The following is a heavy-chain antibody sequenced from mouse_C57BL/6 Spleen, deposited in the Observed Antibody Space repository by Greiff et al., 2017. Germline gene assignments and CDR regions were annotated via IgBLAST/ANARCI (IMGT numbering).Heavy chain of an antibody. J-gene: IGHJ1*03. D-gene: IGHD1-1*01. CDR2: IDPSDSYT. CDR3: ARDGSSYGDFDV. CDR1: GYTFTSYW. Sequence: QVQLKQPGAELVRPGPSVKLSCKASGYTFTSYWMHWVKQRPGQGLEWIGVIDPSDSYTNYNQKFKGKATLTVDTTSSTAYMQLSSLTSEDSAVYYCARDGSSYGDFDVWGTGTTVTVSS. V-gene: IGHV1-59*01.